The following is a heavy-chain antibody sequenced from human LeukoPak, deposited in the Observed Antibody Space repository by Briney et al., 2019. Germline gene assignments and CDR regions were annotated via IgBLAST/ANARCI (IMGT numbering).Heavy chain of an antibody. J-gene: IGHJ4*02. CDR2: IYDSGST. Sequence: SQTLSLTCTVSGGSISSGGYYWSWIRQPPGKGLEWIGYIYDSGSTNYNPSLKSRVTISIATPKNQFSLKLSSVTAADTAMYYCARHMYSGRYYGIDYWGQGTLVTVSS. CDR1: GGSISSGGYY. V-gene: IGHV4-61*08. D-gene: IGHD1-26*01. CDR3: ARHMYSGRYYGIDY.